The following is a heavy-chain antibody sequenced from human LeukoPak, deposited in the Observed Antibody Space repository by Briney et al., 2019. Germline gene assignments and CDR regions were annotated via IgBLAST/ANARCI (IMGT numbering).Heavy chain of an antibody. J-gene: IGHJ4*02. CDR3: ARDAAYFDSSGYYSDPLDY. CDR1: GFSFSAYN. CDR2: ISPSGDHR. Sequence: PGGSLRLSCAASGFSFSAYNINWVRQAPGKGLEWVSCISPSGDHRYYADSVRGRFTISRDNAKNSVYLQMNSLRAEDTAVYYCARDAAYFDSSGYYSDPLDYWGQGTLVSVSS. V-gene: IGHV3-21*01. D-gene: IGHD3-22*01.